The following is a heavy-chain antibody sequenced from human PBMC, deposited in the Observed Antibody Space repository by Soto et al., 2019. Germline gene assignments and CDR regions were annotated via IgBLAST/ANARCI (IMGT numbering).Heavy chain of an antibody. J-gene: IGHJ6*02. V-gene: IGHV3-21*01. CDR2: ISSSSSYI. D-gene: IGHD3-3*01. Sequence: EVQLVESGGGLVKPGGSLRLSCAASGFTFSSYSMNWVRQAPGKVLEWVSSISSSSSYIYYSDSVKGRFTISRDNAKHTLYRDMNSLRAEGTGVDFCATDSSKHDYWSGYHADYYYYGMDVWCQGTTVTVS. CDR1: GFTFSSYS. CDR3: ATDSSKHDYWSGYHADYYYYGMDV.